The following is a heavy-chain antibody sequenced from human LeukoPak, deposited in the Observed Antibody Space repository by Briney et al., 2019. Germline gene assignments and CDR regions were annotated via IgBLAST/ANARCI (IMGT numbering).Heavy chain of an antibody. D-gene: IGHD1-1*01. V-gene: IGHV3-15*01. Sequence: GGSLRLSCAASGFIFSNLWMTWVRQTPEKGQEWVGRIKSNFNGGTIDYAAPVKGRFVISSDDSKNTLYLQMNSLITEDTAVYYCTTDPLRTGGRYMAVWGKGTTVTVSS. CDR2: IKSNFNGGTI. CDR3: TTDPLRTGGRYMAV. J-gene: IGHJ6*03. CDR1: GFIFSNLW.